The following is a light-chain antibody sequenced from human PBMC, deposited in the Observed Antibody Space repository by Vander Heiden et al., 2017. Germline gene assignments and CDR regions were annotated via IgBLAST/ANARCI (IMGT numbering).Light chain of an antibody. CDR1: QSLSSN. Sequence: EILMTQSPFTLSVSLGDGATITCRASQSLSSNLAWYQQKPGQAPRLLIYGASTRATGIPARFSGSGSGTEFSLTISSLQSEDFAVYYCQKYYNWPYTFGQGTKLDIK. CDR2: GAS. V-gene: IGKV3-15*01. CDR3: QKYYNWPYT. J-gene: IGKJ2*01.